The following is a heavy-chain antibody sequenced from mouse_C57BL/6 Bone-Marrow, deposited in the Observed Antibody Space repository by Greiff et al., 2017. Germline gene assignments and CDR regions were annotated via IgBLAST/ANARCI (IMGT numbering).Heavy chain of an antibody. Sequence: EVQVVESGGGLVQPGGSLSLSCAASGFTFTDYYMSWVRQPPGKALEWLGFIRNKANGYTTEYSASVKGRFTISRDNSQSILYLQMNALRAEDSATYYCARYNDYDYWGQGTLVTVSA. CDR2: IRNKANGYTT. J-gene: IGHJ3*01. V-gene: IGHV7-3*01. D-gene: IGHD2-4*01. CDR1: GFTFTDYY. CDR3: ARYNDYDY.